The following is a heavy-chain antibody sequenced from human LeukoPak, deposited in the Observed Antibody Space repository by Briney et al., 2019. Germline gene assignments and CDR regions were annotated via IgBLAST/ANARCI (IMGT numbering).Heavy chain of an antibody. D-gene: IGHD3-3*01. CDR1: GFTFSSYA. CDR3: ARLRFLEWLLFDH. CDR2: IPYDGSNK. J-gene: IGHJ4*02. V-gene: IGHV3-30-3*01. Sequence: GGSLRLSCAASGFTFSSYAMHWDRQAPGKGLEWVAVIPYDGSNKYYADSVKGRFTISRDNSKNTLYLQMNSLRAEDTAVYYCARLRFLEWLLFDHWGQGTLVTVGS.